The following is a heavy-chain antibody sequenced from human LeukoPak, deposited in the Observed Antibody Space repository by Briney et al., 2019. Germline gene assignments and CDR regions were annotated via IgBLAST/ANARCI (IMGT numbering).Heavy chain of an antibody. V-gene: IGHV4-34*01. Sequence: PSETLSLTCALYGGSFSGYYWSWIRQPPGKGLEWIGEINHSGSTNYNPSLKSRVTISVDTSKNQFSLKLSSVTAADTAVYYCARPRGYSYGYAFDYWGQGTLVTVS. D-gene: IGHD5-18*01. CDR1: GGSFSGYY. CDR2: INHSGST. CDR3: ARPRGYSYGYAFDY. J-gene: IGHJ4*02.